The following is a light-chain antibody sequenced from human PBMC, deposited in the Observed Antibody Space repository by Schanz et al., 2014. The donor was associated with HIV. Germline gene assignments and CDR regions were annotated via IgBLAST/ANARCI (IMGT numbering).Light chain of an antibody. Sequence: QSVLTQPPSVSGAPGQTVTISCTGSSSNIGAGFDLHWYQHLPGTAPKLLIYGNSNRPSGVPDRFSGSKSGTSASLAITGLQAEDEANYYCQSYDNRLSAVVFGGGTKVTVL. V-gene: IGLV1-40*01. CDR2: GNS. CDR1: SSNIGAGFD. CDR3: QSYDNRLSAVV. J-gene: IGLJ2*01.